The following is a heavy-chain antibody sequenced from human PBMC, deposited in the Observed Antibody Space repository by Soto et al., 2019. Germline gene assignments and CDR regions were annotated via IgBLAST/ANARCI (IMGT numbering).Heavy chain of an antibody. CDR3: ASTLDV. CDR2: ISYDGSNK. J-gene: IGHJ6*02. Sequence: QVQLVESGGGVVQPGRSLRLSCAASGFTFSSYAMHLVRQAPGKGLEWVAVISYDGSNKYYADSVKGRFTISRDNSKNTLYLQMNSLRADDTAVYYCASTLDVWGQGTTVTVSS. CDR1: GFTFSSYA. V-gene: IGHV3-30-3*01.